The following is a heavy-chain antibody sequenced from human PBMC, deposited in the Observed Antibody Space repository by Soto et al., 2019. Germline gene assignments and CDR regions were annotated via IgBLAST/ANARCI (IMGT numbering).Heavy chain of an antibody. J-gene: IGHJ4*02. V-gene: IGHV3-23*01. CDR3: SRLIYLDY. CDR1: GFSFGSYA. Sequence: PGGSLRLSCAASGFSFGSYALSWVRQAPGKGLEWVSTISGSDGKTFYADSVKGRFSISRDTSQSTLYLQMNSLRADDTAMYYCSRLIYLDYWGEGIRVSDSS. CDR2: ISGSDGKT. D-gene: IGHD2-21*01.